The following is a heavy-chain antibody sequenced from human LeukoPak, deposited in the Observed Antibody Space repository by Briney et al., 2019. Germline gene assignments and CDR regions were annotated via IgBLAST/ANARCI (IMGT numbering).Heavy chain of an antibody. CDR1: GFTFSTYA. Sequence: GGSLRLSCAASGFTFSTYAVNWVRQAPGKGLEWVSTISGSGDSTYYADSVKGRFTISRHNSENTLCLQMNSLRAEDTAVYYCARGMTNPFDYWGQGTLVTVSS. CDR2: ISGSGDST. V-gene: IGHV3-23*01. D-gene: IGHD4-11*01. J-gene: IGHJ4*02. CDR3: ARGMTNPFDY.